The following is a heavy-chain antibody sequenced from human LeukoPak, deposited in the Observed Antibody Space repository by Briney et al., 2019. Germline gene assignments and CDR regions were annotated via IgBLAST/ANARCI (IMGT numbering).Heavy chain of an antibody. CDR2: ISAYNGNT. CDR3: ARVKVDILTGYYDGLPFDY. D-gene: IGHD3-9*01. CDR1: GYTFTSYG. V-gene: IGHV1-18*01. Sequence: ASVKVSCKASGYTFTSYGISWVRQAPGQGLEWMGWISAYNGNTNYAQKLQGRVTMTTDTSTSTAYMELSSLRSEDTAVYYCARVKVDILTGYYDGLPFDYWGQGTLVTVSS. J-gene: IGHJ4*02.